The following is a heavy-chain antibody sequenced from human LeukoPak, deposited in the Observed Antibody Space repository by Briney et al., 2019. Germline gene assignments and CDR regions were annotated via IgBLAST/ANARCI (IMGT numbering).Heavy chain of an antibody. CDR1: GFTFSTYA. J-gene: IGHJ4*02. D-gene: IGHD3-16*02. CDR3: ARAPWFNDYVWGSYQRDY. CDR2: ISYDGSHK. V-gene: IGHV3-30*04. Sequence: GGSLRLSCAASGFTFSTYAMHWVRQAPGKGLEWVAVISYDGSHKYYADSVKGRFTISRDNSKNTVYLQMNSLRGEDTAVYYCARAPWFNDYVWGSYQRDYWGQGTLVTVSS.